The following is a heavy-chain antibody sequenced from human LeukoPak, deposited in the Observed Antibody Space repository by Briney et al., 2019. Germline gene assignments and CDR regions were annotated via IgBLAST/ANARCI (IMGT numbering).Heavy chain of an antibody. D-gene: IGHD1-7*01. CDR3: GRDGGGTTPYDC. CDR2: ISPDGRNI. J-gene: IGHJ4*02. V-gene: IGHV3-74*01. CDR1: GFTLSANL. Sequence: GGSLRLSCAASGFTLSANLMNWVRQAPGKGPVWVSHISPDGRNIAYADSVKGRFTISRDSAKNTLYLQMNSLRVGDTAVYYCGRDGGGTTPYDCWGQGTLVTVSS.